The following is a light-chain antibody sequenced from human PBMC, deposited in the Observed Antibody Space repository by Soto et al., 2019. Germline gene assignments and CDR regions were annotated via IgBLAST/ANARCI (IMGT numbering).Light chain of an antibody. V-gene: IGKV1-5*01. J-gene: IGKJ1*01. CDR3: QQYNSYRT. CDR2: HAS. CDR1: QSVSSW. Sequence: IQMTQSPSTLSASVGDRVTITCRASQSVSSWLAWYQQKPGQAPKLLIYHASILESGVPARFSGSGSGTEFTLTISSLQPDDFATYYCQQYNSYRTFAQGTKVDNK.